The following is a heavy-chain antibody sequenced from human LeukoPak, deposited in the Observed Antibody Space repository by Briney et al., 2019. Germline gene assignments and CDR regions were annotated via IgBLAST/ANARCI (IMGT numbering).Heavy chain of an antibody. J-gene: IGHJ6*03. CDR3: ARVHCSSTSCSREDYYYYMDV. D-gene: IGHD2-2*01. CDR2: IYHSGST. Sequence: SETLSLTCAVSGYSLSSGYYWGWIRQPPGKGLEWIGSIYHSGSTYYNPSLKSRVTISVDTSKNQFSLKLSSVTAADTAVYYCARVHCSSTSCSREDYYYYMDVWGKGTTVTVSS. V-gene: IGHV4-38-2*01. CDR1: GYSLSSGYY.